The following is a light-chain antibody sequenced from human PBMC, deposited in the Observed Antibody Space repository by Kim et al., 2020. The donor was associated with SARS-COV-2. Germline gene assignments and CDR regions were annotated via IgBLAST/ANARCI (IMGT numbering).Light chain of an antibody. CDR1: TGPVTSDHY. Sequence: QAVVTQEPSLTVSPGGTVTLTCDSSTGPVTSDHYPFWLQQKPGQAPRTLISNTNTKQSWTPARFSGSLLGGKAALTLSGAQAEDEADYYCLLSYRGARVFGGGTKLTVL. J-gene: IGLJ3*02. V-gene: IGLV7-46*01. CDR2: NTN. CDR3: LLSYRGARV.